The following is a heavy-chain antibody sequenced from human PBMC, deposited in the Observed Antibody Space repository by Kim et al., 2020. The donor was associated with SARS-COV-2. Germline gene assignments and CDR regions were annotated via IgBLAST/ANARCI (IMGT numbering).Heavy chain of an antibody. Sequence: GGSLRLSCAASGFTFSTYAMSWVRQAPGKGLEWVSAISGSGGNTYDADCVKGRFTISRDNSKNTLYLQINSLRAEDTAVYYCAKARRGYCPNGVCYGEWDYWGQGTLVTVSS. D-gene: IGHD2-8*01. CDR3: AKARRGYCPNGVCYGEWDY. CDR1: GFTFSTYA. J-gene: IGHJ4*02. V-gene: IGHV3-23*01. CDR2: ISGSGGNT.